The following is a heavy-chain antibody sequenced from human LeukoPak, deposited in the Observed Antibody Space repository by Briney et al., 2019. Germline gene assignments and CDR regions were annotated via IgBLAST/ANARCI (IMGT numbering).Heavy chain of an antibody. CDR2: ISYDGSNK. D-gene: IGHD3-3*01. Sequence: GGSLRLSCAASGFTFSSYGMHWVRQAPGKGLEWVAVISYDGSNKYYAASVKGRFTISRDNSKNTLYLQMNSLRAEDTAVYYCAKLPTNPDYDFWSGYWTLGNFDIWGQGTTVTVSS. CDR3: AKLPTNPDYDFWSGYWTLGNFDI. V-gene: IGHV3-30*18. CDR1: GFTFSSYG. J-gene: IGHJ3*02.